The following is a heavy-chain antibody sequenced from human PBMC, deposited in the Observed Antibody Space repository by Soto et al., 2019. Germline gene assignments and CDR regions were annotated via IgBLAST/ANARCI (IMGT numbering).Heavy chain of an antibody. CDR1: GGSISSSNW. J-gene: IGHJ4*02. V-gene: IGHV4-4*02. CDR2: IYHSGST. Sequence: PSETLSLTCTVSGGSISSSNWWSWVRQPPGKGLEWIGEIYHSGSTNYNPSLKSRVTISVDKSKNQFSLKLSSVTAADTAVYYCASLRLRYFDWLYVNSYYFDYWGQGTLVTVSS. CDR3: ASLRLRYFDWLYVNSYYFDY. D-gene: IGHD3-9*01.